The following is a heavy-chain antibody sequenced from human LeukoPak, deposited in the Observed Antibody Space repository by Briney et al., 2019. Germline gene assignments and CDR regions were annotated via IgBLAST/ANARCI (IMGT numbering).Heavy chain of an antibody. J-gene: IGHJ4*02. D-gene: IGHD6-13*01. CDR3: ASNSYSSNYYADY. V-gene: IGHV5-51*01. Sequence: GESLKISCKASGYSFTNYWIGWVRQMPGKGPEWMGIIYPTDSDTRYSPSFQGQVTISADKSISTAYLQWSSLKASDIAMYYCASNSYSSNYYADYWGQGTLVTVSS. CDR2: IYPTDSDT. CDR1: GYSFTNYW.